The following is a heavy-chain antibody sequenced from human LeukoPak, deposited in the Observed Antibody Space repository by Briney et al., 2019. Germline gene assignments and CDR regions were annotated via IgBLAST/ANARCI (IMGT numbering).Heavy chain of an antibody. D-gene: IGHD2-2*02. CDR1: GFTFSSYW. Sequence: GGSLRLSCAASGFTFSSYWMHWVRQAPGKGLVWVSRVSSDGSSVTYADSVKGRFTISRDNAKNSLYLQMNSLRAEDTAVYYCAPIDTDFDYWGQGTLVTVSS. J-gene: IGHJ4*02. CDR2: VSSDGSSV. CDR3: APIDTDFDY. V-gene: IGHV3-74*01.